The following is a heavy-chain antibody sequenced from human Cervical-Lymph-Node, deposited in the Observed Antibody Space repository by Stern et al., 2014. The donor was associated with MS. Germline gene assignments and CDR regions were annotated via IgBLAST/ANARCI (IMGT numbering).Heavy chain of an antibody. J-gene: IGHJ3*02. V-gene: IGHV1-2*04. CDR3: ARGRRSSGWSPPDAFDI. CDR1: GYTFTDYY. CDR2: INHNSGGT. D-gene: IGHD6-19*01. Sequence: QVQLVESGAEVKKPGASVKVSCKASGYTFTDYYMHWVRQAPGQGLEWMGWINHNSGGTNYVQKFQGWVTMTRDTSLSTAYMDLSRLRSDDTAVYYCARGRRSSGWSPPDAFDIWGQGTMVTVSS.